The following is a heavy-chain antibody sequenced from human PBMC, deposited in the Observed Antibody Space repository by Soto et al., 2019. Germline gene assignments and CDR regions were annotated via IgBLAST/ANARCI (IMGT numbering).Heavy chain of an antibody. CDR3: GRGDYANAFDI. V-gene: IGHV4-30-2*01. CDR1: GRSIRSCGYC. CDR2: IYHSGST. J-gene: IGHJ3*02. Sequence: SDPLSLPCPVSGRSIRSCGYCWNWIRQPPGKGLEWIGNIYHSGSTYYNASLKSRVTISVDRSKNQFSLKLSSVTAADTAVYYCGRGDYANAFDIWGQGTMVS. D-gene: IGHD4-17*01.